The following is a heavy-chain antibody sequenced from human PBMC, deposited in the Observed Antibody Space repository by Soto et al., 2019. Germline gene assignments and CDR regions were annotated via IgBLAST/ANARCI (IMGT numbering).Heavy chain of an antibody. CDR3: ARDDCSSTSCYIGGMDV. Sequence: GGSPRLSCAASGFSFNTYSMSSVLLAPGKGLEWVSTISGNGDNTYYADSVKGRFTISRDNSKNTLYLQMNSLRAEDTAVYYCARDDCSSTSCYIGGMDVWGQGTTVTVSS. J-gene: IGHJ6*02. CDR1: GFSFNTYS. V-gene: IGHV3-23*01. D-gene: IGHD2-2*01. CDR2: ISGNGDNT.